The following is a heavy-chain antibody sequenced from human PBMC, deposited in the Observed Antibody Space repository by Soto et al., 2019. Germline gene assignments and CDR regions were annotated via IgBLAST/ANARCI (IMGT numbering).Heavy chain of an antibody. V-gene: IGHV1-18*01. J-gene: IGHJ4*02. CDR2: ISTEKGNT. CDR1: GYSFTTSR. D-gene: IGHD4-17*01. CDR3: ARRLYGDYDY. Sequence: QAQLVQSGADVKEPGASVKVAGKASGYSFTTSRITWVRQDPGQRLELMGWISTEKGNTNYAQKLQDRVTLTTDTSTSTAYMELRSLRSDDTAVYYCARRLYGDYDYWGQGTLVTVSS.